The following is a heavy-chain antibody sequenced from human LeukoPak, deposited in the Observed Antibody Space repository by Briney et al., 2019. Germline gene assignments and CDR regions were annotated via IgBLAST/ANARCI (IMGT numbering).Heavy chain of an antibody. CDR3: ASSEYYYDSSGYYNQYFDY. CDR1: GYSISSGYY. CDR2: IYHSGST. V-gene: IGHV4-38-2*02. J-gene: IGHJ4*02. D-gene: IGHD3-22*01. Sequence: PSETLSLTCTVSGYSISSGYYWGWIGQPPGKGREWIGSIYHSGSTYYNPSLKSRVTISVDTSKNQFSLKLSSVTAADTAVYYCASSEYYYDSSGYYNQYFDYWGQGTLVTVSS.